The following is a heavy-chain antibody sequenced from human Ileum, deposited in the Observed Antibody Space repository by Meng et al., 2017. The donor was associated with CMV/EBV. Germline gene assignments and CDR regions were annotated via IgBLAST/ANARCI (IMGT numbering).Heavy chain of an antibody. CDR3: AKSLVDTAMDLDE. CDR1: GFTFSSYS. Sequence: GESLKISCAASGFTFSSYSMNWVRQAPGKGLEWVSSISSSSSYIYYADSVKGRFTISRDNAKNSLYLQMNSLRAEDTAVYYCAKSLVDTAMDLDEWSQETLVTVSS. D-gene: IGHD5-18*01. J-gene: IGHJ4*02. V-gene: IGHV3-21*04. CDR2: ISSSSSYI.